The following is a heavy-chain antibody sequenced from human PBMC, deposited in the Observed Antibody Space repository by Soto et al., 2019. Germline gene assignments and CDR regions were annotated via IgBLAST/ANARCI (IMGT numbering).Heavy chain of an antibody. CDR1: GFTFSSYA. CDR3: AKDSWGGTVSGRSHDS. CDR2: ISGSGGST. Sequence: LRLSCAASGFTFSSYAMSWVRQAPGKGLEWVSAISGSGGSTYYADSVKGRFTISRDHSKNTLYLQMNSLRGDDTAVYYCAKDSWGGTVSGRSHDSCGQGTLVTVSS. V-gene: IGHV3-23*01. J-gene: IGHJ4*02. D-gene: IGHD6-19*01.